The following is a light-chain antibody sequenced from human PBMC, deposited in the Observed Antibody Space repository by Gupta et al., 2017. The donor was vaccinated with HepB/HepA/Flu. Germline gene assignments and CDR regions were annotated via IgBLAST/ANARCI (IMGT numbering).Light chain of an antibody. CDR1: SINVGSDN. J-gene: IGLJ1*01. CDR2: NDD. CDR3: AAAYTSRSGCV. V-gene: IGLV1-47*02. Sequence: QSVLTQPPSASWPPGQRVTISCSGVSINVGSDNVYGYQQPPATAPNLLMYNDDKRCSGVPVRFSGSNSGSAAAISTIGVRAEDEADYYCAAAYTSRSGCVFGTGTWVTVL.